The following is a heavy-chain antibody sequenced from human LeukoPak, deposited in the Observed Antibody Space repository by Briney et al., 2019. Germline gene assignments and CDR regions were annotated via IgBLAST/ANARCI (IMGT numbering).Heavy chain of an antibody. Sequence: SETLSLTCTVSGGSISSSSYYWGWIRQPPGKGLEWIGSIYYSGSTNYNPSLKSRVTISVDTSKNQFSLKLSSVTAADTAVYYCARRSVAALLFDYWGQGTLVTVSS. J-gene: IGHJ4*02. CDR3: ARRSVAALLFDY. D-gene: IGHD6-19*01. V-gene: IGHV4-39*07. CDR1: GGSISSSSYY. CDR2: IYYSGST.